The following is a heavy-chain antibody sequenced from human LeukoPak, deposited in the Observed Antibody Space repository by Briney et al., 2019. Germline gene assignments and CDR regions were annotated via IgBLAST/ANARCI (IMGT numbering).Heavy chain of an antibody. J-gene: IGHJ4*02. Sequence: GGSLILSCAASGFTFSTYCMNWVRQAPGKGLEWVSFISSDGRNKYYADSVKGRFTISRDNSERTLFLQMNSLRAEDTAVYYCAREDRSAWTSFDYWGQGTLVTVSS. CDR1: GFTFSTYC. V-gene: IGHV3-30*03. D-gene: IGHD3-22*01. CDR3: AREDRSAWTSFDY. CDR2: ISSDGRNK.